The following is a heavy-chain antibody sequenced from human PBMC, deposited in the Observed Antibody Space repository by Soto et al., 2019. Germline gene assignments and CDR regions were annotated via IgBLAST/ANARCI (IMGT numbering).Heavy chain of an antibody. J-gene: IGHJ5*02. CDR1: GYTFTSYG. CDR2: ISAYNGNT. V-gene: IGHV1-18*04. Sequence: ASVKVSCKASGYTFTSYGISWVRQAPGQGLEWMGWISAYNGNTNYAQKLQGRVTMTTGTSTSTAYMELRSLRSDDTAVYYCARDGGPMTTVTPDWFDPWGQGTPVPVYS. D-gene: IGHD4-4*01. CDR3: ARDGGPMTTVTPDWFDP.